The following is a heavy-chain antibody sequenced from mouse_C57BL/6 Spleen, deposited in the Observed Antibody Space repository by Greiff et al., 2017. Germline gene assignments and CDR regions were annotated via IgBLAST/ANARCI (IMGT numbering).Heavy chain of an antibody. CDR2: IYPGDGDT. D-gene: IGHD2-4*01. CDR3: ARVYDYDEYAMDY. Sequence: VKLVESGPELVKPGASVKISCKASGYAFSSSWMNWVKQRPGKGLEWIGRIYPGDGDTNYNGKFKGKATLTADKASSTAYMQLSSLTSEDSAVYFCARVYDYDEYAMDYWGQGTSVTVSS. CDR1: GYAFSSSW. J-gene: IGHJ4*01. V-gene: IGHV1-82*01.